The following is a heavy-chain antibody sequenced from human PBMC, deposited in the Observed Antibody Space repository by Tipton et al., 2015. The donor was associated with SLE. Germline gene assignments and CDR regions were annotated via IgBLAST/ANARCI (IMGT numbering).Heavy chain of an antibody. CDR1: GGSIRSNY. CDR2: IYYGGKA. Sequence: GLVKPSETLSLSCTVSGGSIRSNYWSWIRQPPGKGLEWIGYIYYGGKANYNPSLKSRVTFSVDTSRSQFSLKMTSVTVADTAVYYCARVWTGHDAFDIWGQGTMVTVSS. D-gene: IGHD3/OR15-3a*01. V-gene: IGHV4-59*01. CDR3: ARVWTGHDAFDI. J-gene: IGHJ3*02.